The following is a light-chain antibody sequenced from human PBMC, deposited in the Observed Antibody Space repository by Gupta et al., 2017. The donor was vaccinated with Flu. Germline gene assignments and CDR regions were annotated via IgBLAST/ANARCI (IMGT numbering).Light chain of an antibody. V-gene: IGLV1-40*01. CDR2: GNN. Sequence: QSVLTQPPSVSGAPGQRLTISCTGSSSDIGAGYDVHWYQQLPGTAPKLLIYGNNNRPSGVPDRFSGSKSGTSAYLAITGLQAEDEADYYCQSYDSSLSGSVFGGGTNLTVL. J-gene: IGLJ3*02. CDR1: SSDIGAGYD. CDR3: QSYDSSLSGSV.